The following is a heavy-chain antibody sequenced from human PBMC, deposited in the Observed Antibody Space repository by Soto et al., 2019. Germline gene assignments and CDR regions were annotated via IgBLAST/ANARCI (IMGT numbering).Heavy chain of an antibody. V-gene: IGHV1-58*01. Sequence: MQLVQSGPEVKKPGTSVKVSCKASGFTFSTSAVQWVRQARGQRPEWMGWIVGGSGNTNYAQNSQERVIITSDMSTSTVYMELRSLSSGDTAVYFCAARRSGLYAMDVWGQGTTVTVSS. CDR1: GFTFSTSA. CDR2: IVGGSGNT. J-gene: IGHJ6*02. D-gene: IGHD1-26*01. CDR3: AARRSGLYAMDV.